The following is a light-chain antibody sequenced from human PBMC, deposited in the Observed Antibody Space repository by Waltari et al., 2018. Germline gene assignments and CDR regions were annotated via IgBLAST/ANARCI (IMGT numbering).Light chain of an antibody. CDR3: HQYNNWPWT. V-gene: IGKV3-15*01. CDR1: QSVSTR. Sequence: DTVMTQSHAPPSASPGEGATLFCSSSQSVSTRLAWYQHIPGQAPTLLIYGASARATGIPARFSGSGSGTEFTLTISSLQSEDFAVYYCHQYNNWPWTFGQGTKVEIK. CDR2: GAS. J-gene: IGKJ1*01.